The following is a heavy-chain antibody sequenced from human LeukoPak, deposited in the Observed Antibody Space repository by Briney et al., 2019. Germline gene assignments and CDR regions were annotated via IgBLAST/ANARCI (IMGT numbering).Heavy chain of an antibody. CDR3: ARRSYNDY. CDR2: ITTSSSTI. D-gene: IGHD1-1*01. J-gene: IGHJ4*02. Sequence: PGDSLRLSCAASGFTFSSYTMNWVRQAPGKGLEWLSYITTSSSTIYYADSVKGRFTISRVNAKNSLSLQMNSLRDEDTAVYYCARRSYNDYWGEGTLVTVSS. V-gene: IGHV3-48*02. CDR1: GFTFSSYT.